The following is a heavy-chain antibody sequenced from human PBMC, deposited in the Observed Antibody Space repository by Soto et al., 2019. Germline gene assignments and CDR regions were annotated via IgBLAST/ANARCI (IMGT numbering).Heavy chain of an antibody. J-gene: IGHJ6*02. V-gene: IGHV6-1*01. Sequence: SQTLSLTCAISGDNISSNRAAWNWIRQSPSRGLEWLGRTYYRSKWYDDYAVSVKGRITINPDTSKNQFSLQLNSVTPEDTAVYYCARDGIAVAGTAHYYYYGMDVWGQGTTVTVSS. CDR3: ARDGIAVAGTAHYYYYGMDV. D-gene: IGHD6-19*01. CDR1: GDNISSNRAA. CDR2: TYYRSKWYD.